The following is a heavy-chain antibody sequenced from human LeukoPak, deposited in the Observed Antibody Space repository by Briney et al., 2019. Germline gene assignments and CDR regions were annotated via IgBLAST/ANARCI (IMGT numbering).Heavy chain of an antibody. D-gene: IGHD2-15*01. V-gene: IGHV4-39*01. CDR3: ARITAGLLSSFDP. J-gene: IGHJ5*02. Sequence: SETLSLSCIVSGGSIGTSAYYWGWIRQPPGEGLQWIGSIYYSGNTYYNSSLKSRVTISVDTSMSQFSLRLSSVTAADTAVYYCARITAGLLSSFDPWGQGTLVTVSS. CDR1: GGSIGTSAYY. CDR2: IYYSGNT.